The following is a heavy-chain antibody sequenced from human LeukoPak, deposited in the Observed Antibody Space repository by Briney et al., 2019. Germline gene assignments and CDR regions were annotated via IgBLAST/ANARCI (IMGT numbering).Heavy chain of an antibody. CDR1: GFTFSSYS. V-gene: IGHV3-21*01. CDR2: ISSDSRYI. Sequence: PGGSLRLSCAASGFTFSSYSLNWVRQAPGKGLEWVSSISSDSRYIYYADSLKGRFTISRDNAKNSLYLQMNSLRAEDTAVYYCARSPYSSSSEFFGASFDYWGQGTLVTVSS. J-gene: IGHJ4*02. CDR3: ARSPYSSSSEFFGASFDY. D-gene: IGHD6-6*01.